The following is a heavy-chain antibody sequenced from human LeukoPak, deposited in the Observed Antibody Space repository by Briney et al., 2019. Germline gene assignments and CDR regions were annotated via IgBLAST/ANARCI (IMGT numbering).Heavy chain of an antibody. D-gene: IGHD3-22*01. V-gene: IGHV3-23*01. J-gene: IGHJ4*02. CDR2: ISGSGGST. CDR1: GFTFSSYA. Sequence: GGSLRLSCAASGFTFSSYAVSWVRQAPGKGLEWVSAISGSGGSTYYADSVKGRFTISRDNSKNTLYLQMNSLRAEDTAVYYCAKDLLHYYDSSGYYPFDYWGQGTLVTVSS. CDR3: AKDLLHYYDSSGYYPFDY.